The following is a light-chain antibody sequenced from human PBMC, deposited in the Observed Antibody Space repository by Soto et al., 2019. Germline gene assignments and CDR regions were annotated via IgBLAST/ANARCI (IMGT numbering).Light chain of an antibody. CDR3: QQSYRTPPWT. CDR1: QSISNF. V-gene: IGKV1-39*01. CDR2: DAS. Sequence: DIQMTPSPSPLSASVGDRLTITCRASQSISNFLNWYQQKPGKAXKPLIYDASSLQSGVPSRFSGSGSGTDFSLAISSLQPEDFAIYYCQQSYRTPPWTFGQGTKV. J-gene: IGKJ1*01.